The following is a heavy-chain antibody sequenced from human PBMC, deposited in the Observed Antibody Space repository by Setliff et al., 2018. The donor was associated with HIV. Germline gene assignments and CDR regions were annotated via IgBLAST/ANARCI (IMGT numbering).Heavy chain of an antibody. CDR1: GGSVSSGSYY. D-gene: IGHD6-19*01. J-gene: IGHJ4*02. V-gene: IGHV4-61*02. CDR3: VRGPQWLVQKGRVYYFDY. Sequence: SETLSLTCTVSGGSVSSGSYYWNWIRQPAGKGLEWIGRIYTSGSTNYNPSLKSRVTISVDTSKNQFSLKLSSVTAADTAVYFCVRGPQWLVQKGRVYYFDYWGQGTLVTVSS. CDR2: IYTSGST.